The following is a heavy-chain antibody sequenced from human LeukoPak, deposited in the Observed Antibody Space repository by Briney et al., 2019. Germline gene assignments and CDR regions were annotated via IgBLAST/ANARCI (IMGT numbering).Heavy chain of an antibody. CDR1: RFTFSSSG. CDR3: AKDQNKLDY. J-gene: IGHJ4*02. Sequence: GGALRLSPAAPRFTFSSSGMHTVRQAPGKGLEWVAFMRYDGSNKYYADSVKDRFTISRDNSKNTLYLQMNSLRAEATAVYYCAKDQNKLDYWGQGTLVTVSS. D-gene: IGHD2/OR15-2a*01. CDR2: MRYDGSNK. V-gene: IGHV3-30*02.